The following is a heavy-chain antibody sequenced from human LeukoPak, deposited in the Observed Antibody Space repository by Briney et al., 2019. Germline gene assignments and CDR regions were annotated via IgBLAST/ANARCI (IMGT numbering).Heavy chain of an antibody. J-gene: IGHJ5*02. CDR1: GYTFTNYG. V-gene: IGHV1-46*01. D-gene: IGHD3-22*01. Sequence: GASVKVSYKASGYTFTNYGINWVRQAPGQGLAWMGIINPSGGSTRYAQKFQGRVTMTRDTSTSTVYMELSSLRSDDTAVYYCARGGYYDSSGSFDPWGQGTLVTVSS. CDR2: INPSGGST. CDR3: ARGGYYDSSGSFDP.